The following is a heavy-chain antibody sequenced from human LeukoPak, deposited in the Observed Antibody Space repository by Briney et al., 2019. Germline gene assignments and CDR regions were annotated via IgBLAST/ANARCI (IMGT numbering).Heavy chain of an antibody. J-gene: IGHJ3*02. CDR1: GGSFSGYY. V-gene: IGHV4-34*01. CDR2: INHSGST. D-gene: IGHD4/OR15-4a*01. Sequence: SETLSLTCAVYGGSFSGYYWSWIRQPPGKGLEWIGEINHSGSTNYNPSLKSRVTISVDTSKNQFSLKLSSVTAADTAVYYCAREDGATVRAFDIWGQGTMVTVSS. CDR3: AREDGATVRAFDI.